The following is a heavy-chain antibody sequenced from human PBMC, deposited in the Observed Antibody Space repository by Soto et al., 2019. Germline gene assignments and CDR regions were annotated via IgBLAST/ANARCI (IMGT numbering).Heavy chain of an antibody. CDR3: ARGRGGRGDY. CDR2: IIPILGIA. CDR1: GGTFSSYT. J-gene: IGHJ4*02. D-gene: IGHD2-15*01. V-gene: IGHV1-69*02. Sequence: QVQLVQSGAEVKKPGSSVKVSCKASGGTFSSYTISWVRQAPGQGLEWMGWIIPILGIANYAQKFQGRVTITADKSTSTACVELSSLRSEDTAVYYCARGRGGRGDYWGQGTLVTVSS.